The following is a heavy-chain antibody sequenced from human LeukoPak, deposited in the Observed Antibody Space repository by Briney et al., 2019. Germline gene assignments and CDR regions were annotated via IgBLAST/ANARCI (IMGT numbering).Heavy chain of an antibody. CDR2: ITATSSST. CDR3: AKDQAYGGNSGYFDY. V-gene: IGHV3-23*01. J-gene: IGHJ4*02. CDR1: GFTFSSYG. D-gene: IGHD4-23*01. Sequence: GGSLRLSCAASGFTFSSYGMSRVRQAPGKGLEWVSAITATSSSTHDADSVQGRFTISRDNSKNTLYLQMNSLGAEDTAVYYCAKDQAYGGNSGYFDYWGQGTLVTVSS.